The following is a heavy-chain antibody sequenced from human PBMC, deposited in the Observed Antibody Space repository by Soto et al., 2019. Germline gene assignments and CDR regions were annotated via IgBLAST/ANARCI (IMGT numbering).Heavy chain of an antibody. Sequence: SVKVSCKASGGTFSSYAISWVRQAPGQGLEWMGGIIPIFGTANYAQKFQGRVTITADESTSTAYMELSSLRSEDTAVYHCARKGSGNYGVGYYYYGMDVWGQGTTVTVSS. J-gene: IGHJ6*02. D-gene: IGHD4-4*01. CDR3: ARKGSGNYGVGYYYYGMDV. CDR1: GGTFSSYA. CDR2: IIPIFGTA. V-gene: IGHV1-69*13.